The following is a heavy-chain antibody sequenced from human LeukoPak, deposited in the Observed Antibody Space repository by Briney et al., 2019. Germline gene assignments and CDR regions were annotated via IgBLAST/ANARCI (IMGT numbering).Heavy chain of an antibody. J-gene: IGHJ4*02. D-gene: IGHD6-13*01. CDR2: MNTTSGNT. Sequence: ASVQVSCKASGYTFTGYDNNWVRQDTGQGLEWMGWMNTTSGNTSYSQKFQGRGTMTSNTSISKTYMELSSLRSEDTGVYYCARGYDDRSSWYITPSFDYLGQGTLVTVS. CDR1: GYTFTGYD. CDR3: ARGYDDRSSWYITPSFDY. V-gene: IGHV1-8*01.